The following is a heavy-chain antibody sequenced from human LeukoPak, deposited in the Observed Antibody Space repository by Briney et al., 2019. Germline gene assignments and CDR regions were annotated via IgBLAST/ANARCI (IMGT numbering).Heavy chain of an antibody. J-gene: IGHJ6*02. CDR2: ISGSGDNT. Sequence: GGSLRLSCAASGFTFSSHGMNWVRQAPGKGLEWVSGISGSGDNTYYADSVKGRFTISRDNSKNTLYLQMNSLRAEDTAVYYCARDSGRIQFGVWGQGTTVTVSS. V-gene: IGHV3-23*01. CDR1: GFTFSSHG. CDR3: ARDSGRIQFGV. D-gene: IGHD5-18*01.